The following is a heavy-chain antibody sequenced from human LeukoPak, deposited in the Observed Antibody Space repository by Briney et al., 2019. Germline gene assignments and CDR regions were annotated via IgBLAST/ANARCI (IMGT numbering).Heavy chain of an antibody. CDR3: ARKGVYSNHPIDY. CDR1: GFTFSSYS. CDR2: FSSRSSYI. V-gene: IGHV3-21*01. J-gene: IGHJ4*02. Sequence: GGSLRLSCAASGFTFSSYSMNWVRQAPGKGLEWVSSFSSRSSYIFYADSVKGRFTISRDNAKNSLYLQMNSLRAEDTAVYYCARKGVYSNHPIDYWGQGTLVTVSS. D-gene: IGHD4-11*01.